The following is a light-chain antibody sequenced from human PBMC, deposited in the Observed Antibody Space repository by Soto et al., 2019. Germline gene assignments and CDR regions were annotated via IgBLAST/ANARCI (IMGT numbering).Light chain of an antibody. CDR3: SSYTSSSTRLV. CDR2: DVN. V-gene: IGLV2-14*03. J-gene: IGLJ2*01. Sequence: HSALTQPASVSGSPGQSITISCTGTSSDVGGYNYVSWYQHHPDKAPKLMIYDVNNRPSGVSNRFSGSKSGNTASLTISGLQAEDEAAYYCSSYTSSSTRLVFGGGTKLTVL. CDR1: SSDVGGYNY.